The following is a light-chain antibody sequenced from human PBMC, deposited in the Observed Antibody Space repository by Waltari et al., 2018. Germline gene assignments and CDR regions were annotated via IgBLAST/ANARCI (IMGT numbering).Light chain of an antibody. CDR1: DSDVGAYDF. Sequence: QSALTQPAPVSGSPGQSITISCSGTDSDVGAYDFVSWYQQHPGKAPHPIIYEVSNRPSGISNRFSASNSGNTASLTISGLQAEDEADYCCSSYTTSSAPGVFGTGTRVTVL. J-gene: IGLJ1*01. CDR2: EVS. CDR3: SSYTTSSAPGV. V-gene: IGLV2-14*01.